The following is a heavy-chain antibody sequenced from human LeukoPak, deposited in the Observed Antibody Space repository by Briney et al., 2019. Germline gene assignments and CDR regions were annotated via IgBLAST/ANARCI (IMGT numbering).Heavy chain of an antibody. D-gene: IGHD3-22*01. J-gene: IGHJ4*02. CDR3: ARVGLGYYYDSSGYYPDY. CDR2: INPNSGGT. V-gene: IGHV1-2*02. Sequence: ASVKVSCKASGYTFTGHYMHWVRQAPGQGLEWMGWINPNSGGTNYAQKFQGRVTMTRDTSISTAYMELSRLRSDDTAVYYCARVGLGYYYDSSGYYPDYWGQGTLVTVSS. CDR1: GYTFTGHY.